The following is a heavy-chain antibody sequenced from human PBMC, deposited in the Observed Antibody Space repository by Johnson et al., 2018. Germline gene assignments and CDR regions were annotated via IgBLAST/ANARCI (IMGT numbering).Heavy chain of an antibody. Sequence: QVQLVESGGGLVQPGGSXRLSCAASGFTFSDYYMSWIRQAPGKGLEWVSYISSSGSTTYYADSLKGRFTISRDNAKNSLYLQMNSLRAEDTAVYYCATFYCSGGSCYGYFQHWGQGTLVTVSS. CDR1: GFTFSDYY. J-gene: IGHJ1*01. CDR2: ISSSGSTT. D-gene: IGHD2-15*01. V-gene: IGHV3-11*04. CDR3: ATFYCSGGSCYGYFQH.